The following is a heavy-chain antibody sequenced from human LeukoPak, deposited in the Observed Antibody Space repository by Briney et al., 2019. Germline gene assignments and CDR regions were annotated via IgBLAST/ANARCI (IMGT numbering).Heavy chain of an antibody. CDR2: INPNSGGT. J-gene: IGHJ4*02. D-gene: IGHD5-24*01. V-gene: IGHV1-2*02. Sequence: GASVRVSCKASGYTFTGYYMHWVRQAPGQGLEWMGWINPNSGGTNYAQKFQGRVTMTRDTSISTAYMELSRLRSDDTAVYYCARSGRVEMATMVPFGYWGQGTLVTVSS. CDR1: GYTFTGYY. CDR3: ARSGRVEMATMVPFGY.